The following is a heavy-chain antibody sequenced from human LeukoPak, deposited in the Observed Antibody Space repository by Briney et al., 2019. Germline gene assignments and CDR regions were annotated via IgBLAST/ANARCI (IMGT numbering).Heavy chain of an antibody. D-gene: IGHD2-2*01. CDR1: GFTFSSYW. CDR2: INGAGSST. Sequence: GGSLRLSCAASGFTFSSYWMYWVRQAPGKGLVWVSRINGAGSSTTYADSVKGRFTISRDNSKNTLYLQMNSLRAEDTAVYYCARVYCSSTSCYQETDYYYGMDVWGQGTTVTVSS. J-gene: IGHJ6*02. V-gene: IGHV3-74*03. CDR3: ARVYCSSTSCYQETDYYYGMDV.